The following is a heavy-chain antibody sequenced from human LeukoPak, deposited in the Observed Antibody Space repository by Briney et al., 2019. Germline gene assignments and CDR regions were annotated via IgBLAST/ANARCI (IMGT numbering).Heavy chain of an antibody. V-gene: IGHV4-59*08. J-gene: IGHJ4*02. CDR1: GGSISSYY. D-gene: IGHD3-3*01. CDR3: ARLRFLEWLTAYFDY. CDR2: IYYSGST. Sequence: SETLSLTCTVSGGSISSYYWSCLRQPPGKGRVWIGYIYYSGSTNYNPSLKSRVTISVDTSKNQFSLKLSSVTAADTAVYYCARLRFLEWLTAYFDYWGQGTLVTVSS.